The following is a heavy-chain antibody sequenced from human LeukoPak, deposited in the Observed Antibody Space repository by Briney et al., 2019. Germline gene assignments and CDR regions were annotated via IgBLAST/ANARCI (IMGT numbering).Heavy chain of an antibody. Sequence: GGSLRLSCAASGFTFSSYAMHWVRQAPGKGLEYVSAISGNGGSTYYANSVKGRFTISRDNSKNTLYLQMGSLRAEDMAVYYCARAEPYCSSTSCYFGGFDYWGQGTLVTVSS. D-gene: IGHD2-2*01. J-gene: IGHJ4*02. V-gene: IGHV3-64*01. CDR2: ISGNGGST. CDR1: GFTFSSYA. CDR3: ARAEPYCSSTSCYFGGFDY.